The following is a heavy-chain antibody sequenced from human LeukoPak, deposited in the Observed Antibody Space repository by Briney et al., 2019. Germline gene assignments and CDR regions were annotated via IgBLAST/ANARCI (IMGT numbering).Heavy chain of an antibody. CDR2: ISYDGSNK. D-gene: IGHD3-22*01. J-gene: IGHJ4*02. V-gene: IGHV3-30-3*01. CDR1: GFTFSSYA. Sequence: GGSLRLSCAASGFTFSSYAMSWVRQAPGKGLEWVAVISYDGSNKYYADSVKGRFTISRDNSKNTLYPQMNSLRAEDTAVYYCARANYYDSSGYHGIDYWGQGTLVTVSS. CDR3: ARANYYDSSGYHGIDY.